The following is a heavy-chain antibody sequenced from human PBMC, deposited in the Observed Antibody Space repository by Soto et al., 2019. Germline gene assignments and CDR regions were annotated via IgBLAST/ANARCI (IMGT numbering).Heavy chain of an antibody. J-gene: IGHJ3*02. Sequence: EVQLLESGGGLVQPGGSLRLSCAASGFTFSSYAMSWVRQAPGKGLEWVSAISGSGGTTYYADSVKGRFTFSRDNSKNTLYRQMNSLRAEDTALYYCAKTANGWFSAFDIWGQGTMVTVSS. CDR1: GFTFSSYA. CDR3: AKTANGWFSAFDI. D-gene: IGHD6-19*01. CDR2: ISGSGGTT. V-gene: IGHV3-23*01.